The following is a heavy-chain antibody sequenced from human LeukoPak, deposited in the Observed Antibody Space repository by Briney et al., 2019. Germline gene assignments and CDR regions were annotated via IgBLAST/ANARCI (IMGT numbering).Heavy chain of an antibody. Sequence: SGTLSLTCAVSGGSISSSNWWSWVRQPPGKGLEWIGEIYHSGSTNCNPSLKSRLTISVDKSKNHFSLKLSSLTAEDTAVYYCAKDKYNFWSGSNYYYMDVWGKGTTVTVSS. V-gene: IGHV4-4*02. D-gene: IGHD3-3*01. CDR3: AKDKYNFWSGSNYYYMDV. CDR2: IYHSGST. CDR1: GGSISSSNW. J-gene: IGHJ6*03.